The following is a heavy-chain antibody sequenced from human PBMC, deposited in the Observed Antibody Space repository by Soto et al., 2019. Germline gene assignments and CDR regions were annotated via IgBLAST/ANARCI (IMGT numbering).Heavy chain of an antibody. Sequence: GGSLRLSCAASGFTFSSYGMHWVRQAPGKGLEWVAVIWYDGSNKYYADSVKGRFTISRDNSKNTLYLQMNSLRAEDTAVYYCAREYYDILTGYPYYYYYGMDVWGQGTTVTVSS. D-gene: IGHD3-9*01. CDR3: AREYYDILTGYPYYYYYGMDV. CDR1: GFTFSSYG. J-gene: IGHJ6*02. CDR2: IWYDGSNK. V-gene: IGHV3-33*01.